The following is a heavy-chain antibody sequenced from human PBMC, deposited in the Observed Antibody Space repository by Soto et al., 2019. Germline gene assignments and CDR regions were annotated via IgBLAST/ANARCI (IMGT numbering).Heavy chain of an antibody. Sequence: QITLKESGPALVKPSQTLTLTCALSGFSVTTSGVGVSWIRQPPGKALEWLALIYWDDTHHYRPSLKGRLAITRDTSRNQVVLTMTNMDPMDTGTYFCAHGADGYFDRWGQGTLVTVSS. CDR3: AHGADGYFDR. CDR2: IYWDDTH. CDR1: GFSVTTSGVG. V-gene: IGHV2-5*02. J-gene: IGHJ4*02.